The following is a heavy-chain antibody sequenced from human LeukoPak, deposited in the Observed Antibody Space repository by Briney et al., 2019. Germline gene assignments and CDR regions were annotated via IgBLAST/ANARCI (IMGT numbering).Heavy chain of an antibody. CDR2: IKNDGSST. CDR3: ARDGPPLV. CDR1: GFTSSSSW. Sequence: PGGSLRLSCLASGFTSSSSWMDCDRQAPGKGLVWVSRIKNDGSSTTYADSVKGRFTISRDNVKNTLYLQMNSLRAEDRAVYYCARDGPPLVWGQGALVTVSS. J-gene: IGHJ4*02. D-gene: IGHD3-16*02. V-gene: IGHV3-74*01.